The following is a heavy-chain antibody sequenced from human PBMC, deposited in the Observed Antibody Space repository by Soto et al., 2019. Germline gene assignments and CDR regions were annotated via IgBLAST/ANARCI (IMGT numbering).Heavy chain of an antibody. D-gene: IGHD2-2*01. V-gene: IGHV4-30-2*01. CDR3: ARVGILVEPAAPPDLWFAP. CDR1: GGSISSGGYS. J-gene: IGHJ5*02. CDR2: IYHSGST. Sequence: PSETLSLTCAVSGGSISSGGYSWSWIRQPPGKGLEWIGYIYHSGSTYYNPSLKSRVTISVDTSENHFSLKLTSVTAADTAMYYCARVGILVEPAAPPDLWFAPWGQGTLVPASA.